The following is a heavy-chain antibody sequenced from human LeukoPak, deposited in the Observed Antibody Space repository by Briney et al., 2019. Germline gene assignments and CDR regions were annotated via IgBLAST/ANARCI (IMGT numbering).Heavy chain of an antibody. V-gene: IGHV5-51*03. CDR2: IYPGDSDT. CDR3: ARLSIVGATISYYDY. Sequence: GESLKISCKGSGYSFCSYWIGGVRQMPRKGLEWMGIIYPGDSDTRYSPSLQGQVTISADKSINTAYLQWSSLKASDSAMYYCARLSIVGATISYYDYWGQGTLVTVSS. D-gene: IGHD1-26*01. J-gene: IGHJ4*02. CDR1: GYSFCSYW.